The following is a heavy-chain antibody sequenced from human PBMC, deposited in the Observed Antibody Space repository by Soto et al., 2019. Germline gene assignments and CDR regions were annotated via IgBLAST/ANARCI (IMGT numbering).Heavy chain of an antibody. Sequence: PSETLSLTCTVAGGSISSGGYYWSWIRQHPGKGLEWIGYIYYSGSTYYSPSLKSRVTISVDTSKNQFSLKLSSVTAADTAVYYCARSKMSTRSDILTGYYSYYFDYWGQGTLVTVSS. V-gene: IGHV4-31*03. CDR3: ARSKMSTRSDILTGYYSYYFDY. D-gene: IGHD3-9*01. CDR2: IYYSGST. J-gene: IGHJ4*02. CDR1: GGSISSGGYY.